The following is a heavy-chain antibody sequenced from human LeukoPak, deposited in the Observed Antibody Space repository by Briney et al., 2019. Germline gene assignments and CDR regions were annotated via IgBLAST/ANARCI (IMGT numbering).Heavy chain of an antibody. CDR2: IYHSGST. V-gene: IGHV4-4*02. CDR1: GGSISSSNW. J-gene: IGHJ4*02. D-gene: IGHD6-19*01. Sequence: SETLSLTCAVSGGSISSSNWWSWVRQPPGKGLEWIGEIYHSGSTNYNPSLKSRVTISVDKSKNQFSLKLSSVTAADTAVYYCVRSWGGDSSGWYDPAVLFDYWGQGTLLTVSS. CDR3: VRSWGGDSSGWYDPAVLFDY.